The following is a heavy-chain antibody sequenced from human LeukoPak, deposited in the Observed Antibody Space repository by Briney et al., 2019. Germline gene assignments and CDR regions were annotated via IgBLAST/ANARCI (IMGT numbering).Heavy chain of an antibody. CDR1: GGSISSYY. D-gene: IGHD3-22*01. V-gene: IGHV4-4*07. J-gene: IGHJ3*02. CDR2: IYTSGST. Sequence: PSETLSLTCTVSGGSISSYYWSWIRQPAGKGLEWIGRIYTSGSTNYNPSLKSRVTMSVDTSKNQFSLKLSSVTAADTAVYYCARVRNYYDTSGYYLLYAFDIWGQGTMVTVSS. CDR3: ARVRNYYDTSGYYLLYAFDI.